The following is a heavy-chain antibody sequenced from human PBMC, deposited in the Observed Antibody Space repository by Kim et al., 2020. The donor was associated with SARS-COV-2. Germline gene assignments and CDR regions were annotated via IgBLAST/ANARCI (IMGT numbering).Heavy chain of an antibody. CDR3: ARYGGSAFDI. V-gene: IGHV3-74*01. J-gene: IGHJ3*02. D-gene: IGHD1-26*01. Sequence: KYADYVKGRFTISRDNAKNTLYLQLNNLRPEDAAVYYCARYGGSAFDIWGQGTRVSVSS.